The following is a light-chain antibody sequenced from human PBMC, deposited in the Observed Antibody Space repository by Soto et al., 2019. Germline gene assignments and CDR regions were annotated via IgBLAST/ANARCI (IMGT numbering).Light chain of an antibody. Sequence: QSALTQPASVSGSPGQSITISCTGTSSDVGGYNYVSWYQQHPGKAPKLMIYEVSNRPSGVSNRFSGSKSGNTASLTISGLQAEDEADYYCSSYTSSSTLYVFGTGTKLPGL. CDR3: SSYTSSSTLYV. V-gene: IGLV2-14*01. CDR2: EVS. CDR1: SSDVGGYNY. J-gene: IGLJ1*01.